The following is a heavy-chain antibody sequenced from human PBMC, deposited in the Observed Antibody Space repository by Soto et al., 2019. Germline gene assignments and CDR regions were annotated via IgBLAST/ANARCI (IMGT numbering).Heavy chain of an antibody. J-gene: IGHJ4*02. Sequence: GASVKVSCKASGYSFSSFGISWVRQAPGQGLEWVGWVSVPSGDTSSAQNFQGRVTVTTDTSTSTAYLEVGSLRSDDTAVYYCARTCRSGGSCYLEYWGEGXLLTVSS. CDR2: VSVPSGDT. D-gene: IGHD2-15*01. V-gene: IGHV1-18*01. CDR1: GYSFSSFG. CDR3: ARTCRSGGSCYLEY.